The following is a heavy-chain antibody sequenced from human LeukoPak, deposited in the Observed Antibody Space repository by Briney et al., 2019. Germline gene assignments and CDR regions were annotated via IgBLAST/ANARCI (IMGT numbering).Heavy chain of an antibody. CDR1: GFTVSSNY. V-gene: IGHV4-30-2*01. J-gene: IGHJ5*02. CDR2: IIHSGNT. CDR3: ARCRGGFGELFAS. Sequence: LRLSCAASGFTVSSNYMSWIRQPPGKGLEWIGYIIHSGNTYYNPSLKSRVTISLDSSNNQFSLEVTSVTAADTAVYYCARCRGGFGELFASWGQGTLVTVSS. D-gene: IGHD3-10*01.